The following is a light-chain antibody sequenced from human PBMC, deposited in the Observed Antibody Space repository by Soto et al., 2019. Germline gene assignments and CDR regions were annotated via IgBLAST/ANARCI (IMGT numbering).Light chain of an antibody. Sequence: EIVLTQSPGTLSLSPGDTATLSCRASQSVRSTYLAWYQHKPGQAPRLLIHGASSRATGIPDRFSGSGSATDFTLTISRLEPEDFAVYYCQQYGSSLSITFGQGTRLEIK. CDR3: QQYGSSLSIT. J-gene: IGKJ5*01. V-gene: IGKV3-20*01. CDR2: GAS. CDR1: QSVRSTY.